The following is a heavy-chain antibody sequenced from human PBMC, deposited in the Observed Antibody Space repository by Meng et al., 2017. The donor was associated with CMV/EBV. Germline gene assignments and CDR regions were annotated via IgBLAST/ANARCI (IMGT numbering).Heavy chain of an antibody. CDR2: INPNSGGT. Sequence: ASVKVSCKASGYTFTGYYMHWVRQAPGQGLEWMGWINPNSGGTNYAQKFQGRVTMTRDTSISTAYMELSRLRSDDTAVYYCARDLVGGYYDSSGTDYWGQGTLVTVSS. CDR3: ARDLVGGYYDSSGTDY. D-gene: IGHD3-22*01. CDR1: GYTFTGYY. J-gene: IGHJ4*02. V-gene: IGHV1-2*02.